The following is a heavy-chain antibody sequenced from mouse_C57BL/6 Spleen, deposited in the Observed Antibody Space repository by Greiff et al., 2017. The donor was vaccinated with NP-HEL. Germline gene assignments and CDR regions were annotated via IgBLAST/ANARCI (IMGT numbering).Heavy chain of an antibody. Sequence: QVQLQQSGAELVKPGASVKISCKASGYAFSSYWMNWVKQRPGKGLEWIGQIYPGDGDTNYNGKFKGKATLTADKSSSTAYMQRSSLTSEDSAVYFCARITTVVADYAMDYWGQGTSVTVSS. D-gene: IGHD1-1*01. V-gene: IGHV1-80*01. CDR2: IYPGDGDT. CDR1: GYAFSSYW. J-gene: IGHJ4*01. CDR3: ARITTVVADYAMDY.